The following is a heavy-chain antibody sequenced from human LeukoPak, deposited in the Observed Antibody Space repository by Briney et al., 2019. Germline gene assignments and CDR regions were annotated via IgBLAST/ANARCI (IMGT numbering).Heavy chain of an antibody. CDR2: INHSGST. V-gene: IGHV4-34*01. CDR3: AYGDFWSGYYRHFDY. D-gene: IGHD3-3*01. CDR1: GGSISIGGYY. J-gene: IGHJ4*02. Sequence: SETLPLTCTVSGGSISIGGYYWSWIRQPPGKGLEWIGEINHSGSTNYNPSLKSRVTISVDTSKNQFSLKLSSVTAADTAVYYCAYGDFWSGYYRHFDYWGQGTLVTVSS.